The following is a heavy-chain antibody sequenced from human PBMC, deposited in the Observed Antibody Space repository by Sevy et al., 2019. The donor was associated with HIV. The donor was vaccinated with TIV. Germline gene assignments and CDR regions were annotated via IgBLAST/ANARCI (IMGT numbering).Heavy chain of an antibody. CDR2: IKRDGSEK. CDR3: ARDCSSTTCLWGLDV. Sequence: GGSLRLSCAASGFTFSNYWMSWVRQAPGKGLEWVAHIKRDGSEKYYVDSVKGRFSISRDNPKNSLYLQTNSLRAEDTAVYYCARDCSSTTCLWGLDVWGQGTTVTVSS. D-gene: IGHD2-2*01. V-gene: IGHV3-7*03. J-gene: IGHJ6*02. CDR1: GFTFSNYW.